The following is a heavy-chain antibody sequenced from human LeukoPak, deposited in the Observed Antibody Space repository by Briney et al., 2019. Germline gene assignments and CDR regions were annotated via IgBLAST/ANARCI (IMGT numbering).Heavy chain of an antibody. D-gene: IGHD1-26*01. CDR1: GGSIGSGGYS. CDR2: IYHSGST. CDR3: ARDGIHGMDV. V-gene: IGHV4-30-2*01. Sequence: SETLSLTCAVSGGSIGSGGYSWSWIRQPPGKGLEWIGYIYHSGSTYYNPSLKSRVTISVDRSKNQFSLKLSSVTAADTAVYYCARDGIHGMDVWGQGTTVTVSS. J-gene: IGHJ6*02.